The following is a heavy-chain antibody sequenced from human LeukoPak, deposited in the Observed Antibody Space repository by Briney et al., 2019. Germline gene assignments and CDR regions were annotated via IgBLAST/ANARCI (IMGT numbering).Heavy chain of an antibody. Sequence: ASVKVSCKASGYTFTGYYIHWVRQAPGQGLEWMGWINPNSGVTHYPQKFQGRVTMTRDTSIRTAYMEVSSLRSDDTAVYYCARYVAGYDYWGQGTLVTVSS. V-gene: IGHV1-2*02. CDR2: INPNSGVT. J-gene: IGHJ4*02. CDR1: GYTFTGYY. CDR3: ARYVAGYDY. D-gene: IGHD6-19*01.